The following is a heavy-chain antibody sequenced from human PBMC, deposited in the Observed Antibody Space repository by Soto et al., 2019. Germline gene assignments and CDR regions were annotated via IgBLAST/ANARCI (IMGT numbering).Heavy chain of an antibody. CDR2: IYSSGGT. CDR1: VASMSSYY. Sequence: PSETLSLTCSVSVASMSSYYWTLIRQPAGKGLECIWRIYSSGGTNYNPSLKSRVTISLDTSKNQFSLRLNSVTAADTAVYYCARGQRLSDWFAPWGQGTLVT. V-gene: IGHV4-4*07. D-gene: IGHD6-25*01. J-gene: IGHJ5*02. CDR3: ARGQRLSDWFAP.